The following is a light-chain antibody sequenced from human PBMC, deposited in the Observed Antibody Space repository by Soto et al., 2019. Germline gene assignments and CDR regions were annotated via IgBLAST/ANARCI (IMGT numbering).Light chain of an antibody. CDR1: SNDVGGYNY. J-gene: IGLJ2*01. CDR3: SSYTGGSTYVL. CDR2: EVS. Sequence: QSALTQPASVSGSPGQSITISCTGTSNDVGGYNYVSWYQQHPGKAPKLMIYEVSYRPSGVSNRFSGSKSGNTASLTISGLQAEDEGDYYCSSYTGGSTYVLFGGGTKVTVL. V-gene: IGLV2-14*01.